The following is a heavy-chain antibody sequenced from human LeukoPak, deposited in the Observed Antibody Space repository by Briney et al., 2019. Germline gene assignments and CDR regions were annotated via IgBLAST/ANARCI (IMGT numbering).Heavy chain of an antibody. D-gene: IGHD6-19*01. V-gene: IGHV1-8*01. J-gene: IGHJ4*02. CDR3: AREVVAVAGKTAIDY. CDR2: MNPNSGNT. Sequence: ASVKVSCEASGYTFTSYDINWVRQATGQGLEWMGWMNPNSGNTGYAQKFQGGVTMTRNTSISTAYMELSSLRSEDTAVYYCAREVVAVAGKTAIDYWGQGTLVTVSS. CDR1: GYTFTSYD.